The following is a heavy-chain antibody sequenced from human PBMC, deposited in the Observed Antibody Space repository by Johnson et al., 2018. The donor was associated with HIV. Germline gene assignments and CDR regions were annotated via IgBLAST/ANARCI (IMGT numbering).Heavy chain of an antibody. Sequence: QVQLVESGGGAVQPGRSLRLSCVASGFSFSSYGMHWVRQAPGKGLEWVSGIYSGGSTYYADSVKGRFTISRDDSKNTLYLQMNSLRAEDTAVYYCARVAYYYDSSDDDAFDIWGQGTMVTVSS. V-gene: IGHV3-NL1*01. CDR2: IYSGGST. J-gene: IGHJ3*02. CDR3: ARVAYYYDSSDDDAFDI. D-gene: IGHD3-22*01. CDR1: GFSFSSYG.